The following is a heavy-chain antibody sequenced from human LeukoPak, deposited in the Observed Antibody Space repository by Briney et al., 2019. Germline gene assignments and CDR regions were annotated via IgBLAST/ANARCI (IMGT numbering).Heavy chain of an antibody. D-gene: IGHD3-22*01. CDR3: ARDRYYYRYLDY. Sequence: ASVEVSCKASGYTFTSYGISWVQQAPGQGLEWMGWISAYNGNTNYAQKLQGRVTMTTDTSTSTAYMELRSLRSDDTAVYYCARDRYYYRYLDYWGQGTLVTVSS. J-gene: IGHJ4*02. CDR1: GYTFTSYG. CDR2: ISAYNGNT. V-gene: IGHV1-18*01.